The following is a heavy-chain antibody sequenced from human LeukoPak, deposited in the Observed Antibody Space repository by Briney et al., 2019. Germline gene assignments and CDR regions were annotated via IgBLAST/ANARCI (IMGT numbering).Heavy chain of an antibody. Sequence: KPSGALSLTCVVSGGSISRSGYYWGWIRQPPGQRLEWIGSHYYSGTTYYNPSLTSRVTISVDTSKNQFSLKLSSVTAADTAVYFCASQRGYCSGGSCYRTPHFDYWGQGTLVTVSS. V-gene: IGHV4-39*01. CDR3: ASQRGYCSGGSCYRTPHFDY. J-gene: IGHJ4*02. CDR1: GGSISRSGYY. D-gene: IGHD2-15*01. CDR2: HYYSGTT.